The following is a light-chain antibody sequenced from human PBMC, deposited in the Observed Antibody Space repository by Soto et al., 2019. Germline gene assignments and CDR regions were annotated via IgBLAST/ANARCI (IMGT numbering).Light chain of an antibody. CDR2: GAS. V-gene: IGKV1-9*01. CDR1: QDITSY. Sequence: DIQMTQSPSTLSGSVGDSVTITCRASQDITSYLAWYQQKPGKAPNLLIYGASTLHSGVPSRFSGSGSGTDFTLTISSLQAEDFASYYCQQTRAYPSTFGGGTKVDIK. CDR3: QQTRAYPST. J-gene: IGKJ4*01.